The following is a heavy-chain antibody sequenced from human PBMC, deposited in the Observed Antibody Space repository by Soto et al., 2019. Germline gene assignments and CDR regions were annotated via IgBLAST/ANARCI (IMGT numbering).Heavy chain of an antibody. D-gene: IGHD2-2*01. Sequence: GGSLRLSCAASEFTFSNYAMSWVRQAPGKGLEWVSAISGSGGTTSYADSVKGRFTISRDNSKNTLYLQMNSLGAGDTAVYYCAKSRSTCSSISCRIFASWGQGTLVTVSS. V-gene: IGHV3-23*01. CDR2: ISGSGGTT. J-gene: IGHJ4*02. CDR3: AKSRSTCSSISCRIFAS. CDR1: EFTFSNYA.